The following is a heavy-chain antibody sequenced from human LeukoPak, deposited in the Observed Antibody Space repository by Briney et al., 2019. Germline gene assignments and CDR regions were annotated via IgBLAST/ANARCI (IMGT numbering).Heavy chain of an antibody. J-gene: IGHJ6*02. CDR3: AREASSKGMDV. CDR2: ISSSSSYI. V-gene: IGHV3-21*01. Sequence: GGSLRLSCAASGFTFSSYSMNWVRQAPGKGLEWVSSISSSSSYIYYADSVKGRFTISRDNSKNTLYLQMNSLRAEDTAVYYCAREASSKGMDVWGQGTTVTVSS. CDR1: GFTFSSYS.